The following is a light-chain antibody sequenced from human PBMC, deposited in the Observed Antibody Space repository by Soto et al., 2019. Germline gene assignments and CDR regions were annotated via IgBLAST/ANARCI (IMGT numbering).Light chain of an antibody. CDR3: QQYNNWPRT. V-gene: IGKV3-15*01. CDR2: GAS. Sequence: DIVMTQSPVTLSVSPGDRATLSCRASQSVGHNLAWFQQKPCQAPRLLIYGASAGATGIPDRFSGSGFGTEFTRTISSLQSEDLAVYYCQQYNNWPRTFGQGTKVEMK. J-gene: IGKJ1*01. CDR1: QSVGHN.